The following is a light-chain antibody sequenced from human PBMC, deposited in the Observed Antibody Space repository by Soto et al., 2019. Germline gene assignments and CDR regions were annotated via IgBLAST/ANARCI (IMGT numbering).Light chain of an antibody. CDR2: AAS. V-gene: IGKV1-9*01. CDR1: QCINNY. J-gene: IGKJ4*02. Sequence: DIQLTHSPSFLSASVGDRVTITCRASQCINNYLAWYQQKPGQAPKLLIYAASTLQSGVPSRFSGSESGTEFTLTISSLQPEDFATYYCQQLKAYPLTVGGGTKVEIK. CDR3: QQLKAYPLT.